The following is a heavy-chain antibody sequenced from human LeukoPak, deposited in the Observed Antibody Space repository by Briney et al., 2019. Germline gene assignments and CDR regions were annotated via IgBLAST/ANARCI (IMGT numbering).Heavy chain of an antibody. D-gene: IGHD6-19*01. CDR3: ARLPTVKRGAVASNFAY. CDR2: MYYNGIT. CDR1: GGLITSTIHY. Sequence: SETLSLTCSVSGGLITSTIHYWAWIRHPPGKRLEWIASMYYNGITYYNASLESRVAMSVDTSRNQFSLRLSSVSAADTSVYYCARLPTVKRGAVASNFAYWRQGTLATVSS. J-gene: IGHJ4*02. V-gene: IGHV4-39*01.